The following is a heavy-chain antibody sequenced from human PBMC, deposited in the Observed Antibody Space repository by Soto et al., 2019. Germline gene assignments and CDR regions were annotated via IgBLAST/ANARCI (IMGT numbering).Heavy chain of an antibody. V-gene: IGHV3-30-3*01. J-gene: IGHJ6*02. CDR2: ISYDGSNK. D-gene: IGHD2-15*01. CDR3: ARDPVVVAATYYYSYGMDV. CDR1: GFTFSSYA. Sequence: TGGSLRLSCAASGFTFSSYAMHWVRQAPGKGLEWVAVISYDGSNKYYADSVKGRFTISRDNSKNTLYLQMNSLRAEDTAVYYCARDPVVVAATYYYSYGMDVWGQGTTVTVSS.